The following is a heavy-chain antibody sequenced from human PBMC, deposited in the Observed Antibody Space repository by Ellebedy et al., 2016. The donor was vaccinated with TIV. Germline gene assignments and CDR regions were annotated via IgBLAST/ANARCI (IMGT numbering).Heavy chain of an antibody. V-gene: IGHV5-51*01. J-gene: IGHJ6*02. Sequence: KVSXXGSGYSFTNYWIAWVRQMPGKGLEWMGIIYPGDSDTRYGPSFQGQVTISADKSISTAYLQWSGLKASDTAIYYCARRGTMFRRNYYGMDVWGQGTTVIVSS. CDR1: GYSFTNYW. CDR2: IYPGDSDT. D-gene: IGHD3-10*02. CDR3: ARRGTMFRRNYYGMDV.